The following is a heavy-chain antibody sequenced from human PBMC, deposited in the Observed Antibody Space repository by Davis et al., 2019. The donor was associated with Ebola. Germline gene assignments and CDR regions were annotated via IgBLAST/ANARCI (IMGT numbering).Heavy chain of an antibody. CDR1: GFTVSSNY. Sequence: GESLKISCAASGFTVSSNYMSWVRQAPGKGLEWVSVIYSGGSTYYADSVKGRFTISRHNSKNTLYLQMNSLRAEDTAMYYCAREDGADYGGFDPWGQGTLVTVSS. V-gene: IGHV3-53*04. D-gene: IGHD4-17*01. CDR2: IYSGGST. CDR3: AREDGADYGGFDP. J-gene: IGHJ5*02.